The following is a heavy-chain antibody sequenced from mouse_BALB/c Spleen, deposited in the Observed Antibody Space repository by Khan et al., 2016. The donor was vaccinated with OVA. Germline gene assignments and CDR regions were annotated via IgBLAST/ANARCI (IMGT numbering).Heavy chain of an antibody. V-gene: IGHV1S56*01. J-gene: IGHJ2*01. Sequence: QVQLQQSGPELVRPGASVKMSCKASGYTLTSYYIHWVKQRPGQGLEWIGWVYPADGSTKYNEKFKGKSTLTADKSSSTAYMLLSSLTSEDSAIYFCARGYYGYLDYWGQGTTLTVSS. CDR3: ARGYYGYLDY. CDR2: VYPADGST. D-gene: IGHD1-1*01. CDR1: GYTLTSYY.